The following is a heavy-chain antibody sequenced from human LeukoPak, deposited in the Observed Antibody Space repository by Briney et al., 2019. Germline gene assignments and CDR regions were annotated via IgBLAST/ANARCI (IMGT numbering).Heavy chain of an antibody. Sequence: GGSLSLSCAASGFIFNTYWLSWVRQAPGKGLEWVASIKHDGSAQYYVDSVKGRLTISRDNARNSLNLQMDSLRAEDTAVYYCARGHYGLEVWGQGTTVTVSS. V-gene: IGHV3-7*05. CDR3: ARGHYGLEV. CDR2: IKHDGSAQ. CDR1: GFIFNTYW. J-gene: IGHJ6*02.